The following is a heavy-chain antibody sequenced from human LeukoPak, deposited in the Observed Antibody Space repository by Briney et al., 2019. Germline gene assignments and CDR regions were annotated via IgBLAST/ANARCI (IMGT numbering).Heavy chain of an antibody. V-gene: IGHV1-2*06. CDR2: INPNSGGT. J-gene: IGHJ4*02. D-gene: IGHD3-16*02. Sequence: ASVKVSCKASGYTFTGYYMHWLRQAPGQGLEWMGRINPNSGGTNYAQKFQGRVTMTRDTSISTAYMELSRLRSDDTAVYYCARATFGGDIVLQDYWGQGTLVTVSS. CDR3: ARATFGGDIVLQDY. CDR1: GYTFTGYY.